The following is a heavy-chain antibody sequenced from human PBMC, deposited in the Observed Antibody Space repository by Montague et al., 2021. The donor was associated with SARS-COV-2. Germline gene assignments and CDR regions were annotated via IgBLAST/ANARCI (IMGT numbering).Heavy chain of an antibody. CDR2: IYDSGST. V-gene: IGHV4-59*02. Sequence: SETLSLTCIVSCSSVRSYYWSWIRQPPGKGLEWIGYIYDSGSTNYNPSLKSRVTISVDTSKNQFSLKLSSVTAADTAVYYCARENTVTTFGGPYYIDPWGQGTLVTVSA. CDR3: ARENTVTTFGGPYYIDP. J-gene: IGHJ5*02. D-gene: IGHD4-17*01. CDR1: CSSVRSYY.